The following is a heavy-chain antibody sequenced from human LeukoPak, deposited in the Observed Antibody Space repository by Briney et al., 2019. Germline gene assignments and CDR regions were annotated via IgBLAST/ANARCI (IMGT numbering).Heavy chain of an antibody. V-gene: IGHV1-69*04. CDR3: ARGFEGYFDWLSGDAFDI. D-gene: IGHD3-9*01. CDR1: GGTFSSYA. CDR2: IIPILGIA. Sequence: ASVKVSCKASGGTFSSYAISWVRQAPGQGLEWMGRIIPILGIANYAQKFQGRVTITADKSTSTAYMELSSLRSEDTAVYYCARGFEGYFDWLSGDAFDIWGQGTMVTVSS. J-gene: IGHJ3*02.